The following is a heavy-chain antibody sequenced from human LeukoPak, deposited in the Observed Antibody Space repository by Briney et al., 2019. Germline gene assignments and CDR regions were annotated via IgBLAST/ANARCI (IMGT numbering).Heavy chain of an antibody. CDR2: ISGSGGST. Sequence: PGGSLRLSCAASGFTVSSNYMSWVRQAPGKGLEWVSAISGSGGSTYYADSVKGRFTISRDNSKNTLYLQMNSLRAEDTAVYYCAKHRVAATPLGRGGIDYWGQGTLVTVSS. D-gene: IGHD2-15*01. CDR3: AKHRVAATPLGRGGIDY. CDR1: GFTVSSNY. J-gene: IGHJ4*02. V-gene: IGHV3-23*01.